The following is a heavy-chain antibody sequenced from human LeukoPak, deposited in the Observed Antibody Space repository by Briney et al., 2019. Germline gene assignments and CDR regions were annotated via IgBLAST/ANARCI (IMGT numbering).Heavy chain of an antibody. CDR1: GFTFSSYW. Sequence: GGSLRLSCAASGFTFSSYWMSWVRQAPGKGLEWVANIKQDGSEKYYVDSVKGRLTISRDNAKNSLYLQMNNLRAEDTAVYYWARGQWLPNDAFDIWGQGTMVTVSS. CDR2: IKQDGSEK. CDR3: ARGQWLPNDAFDI. J-gene: IGHJ3*02. V-gene: IGHV3-7*04. D-gene: IGHD6-19*01.